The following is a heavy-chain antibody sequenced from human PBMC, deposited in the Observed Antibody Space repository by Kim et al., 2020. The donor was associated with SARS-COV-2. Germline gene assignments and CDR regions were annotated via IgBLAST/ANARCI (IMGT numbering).Heavy chain of an antibody. J-gene: IGHJ4*02. CDR2: INPSGGST. D-gene: IGHD3-22*01. CDR3: ARASIYDSSGYYRSSALTPFDY. Sequence: ASVKVSCKASGYTFTSYYMHWVRQAPGQGLEWMGIINPSGGSTSYAQKFQGRVTMTRDTSTSTAYMGLRSLRSEDTAVYYCARASIYDSSGYYRSSALTPFDYWGQGTLVTVSS. V-gene: IGHV1-46*01. CDR1: GYTFTSYY.